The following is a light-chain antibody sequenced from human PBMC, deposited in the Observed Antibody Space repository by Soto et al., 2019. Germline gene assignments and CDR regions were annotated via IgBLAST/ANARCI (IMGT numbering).Light chain of an antibody. CDR2: EVS. J-gene: IGLJ3*02. CDR1: SSDVGGYNY. CDR3: SSYTSSSTRV. Sequence: HSALTQPASVSGSPGQSITISCTGTSSDVGGYNYVSWYQQHPGKAPKLMIYEVSNRPSGVSNRFSGSKSGNTASLTISGLQAEDEADDYCSSYTSSSTRVFVGGTKLTVL. V-gene: IGLV2-14*01.